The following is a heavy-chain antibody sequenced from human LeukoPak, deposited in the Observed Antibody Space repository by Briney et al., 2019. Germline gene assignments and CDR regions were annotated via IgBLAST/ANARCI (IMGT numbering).Heavy chain of an antibody. J-gene: IGHJ5*02. V-gene: IGHV1-69*01. CDR3: ARDTYYDFWSSNWFDP. CDR1: GGTFSSYA. D-gene: IGHD3-3*01. Sequence: SVKVSCKASGGTFSSYAISWVRQAPGQGLEWMGGIIPIFGTANYAQKFQGRVTITADESTGTAYMELSSLRSEDTAVYYCARDTYYDFWSSNWFDPWGQGTLVTVSS. CDR2: IIPIFGTA.